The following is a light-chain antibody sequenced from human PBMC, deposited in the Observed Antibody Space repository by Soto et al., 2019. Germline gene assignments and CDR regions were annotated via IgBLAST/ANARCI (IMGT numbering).Light chain of an antibody. J-gene: IGLJ7*01. CDR2: EVT. Sequence: QSALTQPPSASGSLGQSVTISCTGTSSDVGGYNHVSWHQQHPGKAPKLMIYEVTKRPSGVSDRFSGSKSGNTASLTVSGLQAEDEADYYCSSFAGGGNPVLFGGGTQLTVL. CDR3: SSFAGGGNPVL. CDR1: SSDVGGYNH. V-gene: IGLV2-8*01.